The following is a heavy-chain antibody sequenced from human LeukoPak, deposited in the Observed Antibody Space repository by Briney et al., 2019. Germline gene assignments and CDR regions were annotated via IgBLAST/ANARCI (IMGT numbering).Heavy chain of an antibody. CDR1: GYTFTGYY. Sequence: GASVKVSCKASGYTFTGYYMHWVRQAPGQGLEWMGWINPNSGGTNYAQKFQGRVTMTRDTSTSTAYMELSRLRSDDTAVYYCARGSLSRYYYGSGSYNYWGQGTLVTVSS. D-gene: IGHD3-10*01. CDR3: ARGSLSRYYYGSGSYNY. V-gene: IGHV1-2*02. CDR2: INPNSGGT. J-gene: IGHJ4*02.